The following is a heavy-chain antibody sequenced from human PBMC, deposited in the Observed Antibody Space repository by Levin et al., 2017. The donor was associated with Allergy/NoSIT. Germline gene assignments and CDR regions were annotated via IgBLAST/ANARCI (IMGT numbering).Heavy chain of an antibody. CDR3: ARGDVYRLHFDY. J-gene: IGHJ4*02. D-gene: IGHD5-24*01. Sequence: SQTLSLTCAVSGGSISSGGYYWTWIRQHPGKGLEWIGNIYYGGSTYYNPSLRSRITISVDTSKNQFSLKLNSVTVADTAVYFCARGDVYRLHFDYWGRGTLVTVSS. V-gene: IGHV4-31*02. CDR2: IYYGGST. CDR1: GGSISSGGYY.